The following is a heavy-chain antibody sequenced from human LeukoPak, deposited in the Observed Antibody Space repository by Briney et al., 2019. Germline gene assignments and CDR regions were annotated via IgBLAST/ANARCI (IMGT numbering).Heavy chain of an antibody. D-gene: IGHD6-19*01. CDR1: GYTFTSYG. Sequence: ASVKVSCKASGYTFTSYGISWVRQAPGQGREWMGWISAYNGNTNYAQKLQGRVTMTTDTSTSTAYMELRSLRSDDTAVYYCAREDEFGIAVAGRLNWFDPWGQGTLVTVSS. J-gene: IGHJ5*02. CDR2: ISAYNGNT. V-gene: IGHV1-18*01. CDR3: AREDEFGIAVAGRLNWFDP.